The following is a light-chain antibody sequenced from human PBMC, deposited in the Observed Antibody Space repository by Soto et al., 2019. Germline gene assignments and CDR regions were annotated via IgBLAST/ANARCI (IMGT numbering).Light chain of an antibody. V-gene: IGLV2-23*02. CDR3: SSSPGSHTWV. CDR1: SSDVGSYDL. J-gene: IGLJ3*02. CDR2: EVN. Sequence: QSALTQPGSVSGSPGQWITISCTGSSSDVGSYDLVSWYQQYPGKAPTLMIYEVNKRPSGISNRFSGSKSGNTASLTISGLQAEDEAHYYCSSSPGSHTWVFGGGTKLTVL.